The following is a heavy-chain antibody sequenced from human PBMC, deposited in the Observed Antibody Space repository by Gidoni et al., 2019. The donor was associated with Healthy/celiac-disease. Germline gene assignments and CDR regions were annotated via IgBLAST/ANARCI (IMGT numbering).Heavy chain of an antibody. CDR2: IYHSGST. Sequence: QVQLQESGPGLVKPSETLSLTCAVSGYSISSGYYWGWIRQPPGKGLEWIGSIYHSGSTYYNPSLKSRVTISVDTSKNQFSLKLSSVTAADTAVYYCARVTTGRYNWFDPWGQGTLVTVSS. CDR1: GYSISSGYY. V-gene: IGHV4-38-2*01. J-gene: IGHJ5*02. D-gene: IGHD4-4*01. CDR3: ARVTTGRYNWFDP.